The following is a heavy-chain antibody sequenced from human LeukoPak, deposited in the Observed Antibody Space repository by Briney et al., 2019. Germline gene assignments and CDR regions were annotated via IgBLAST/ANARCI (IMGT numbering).Heavy chain of an antibody. CDR2: IYYSGST. D-gene: IGHD5-24*01. Sequence: SETLSLTCTVSGGSNSSYYWSWIRQPPGKGLEWIGYIYYSGSTNYNPSLKSRVTISVDTSKNQFSLKLSSVTAADTAVYYCAREEVVDGYKFLDYWGQGTLVTVSS. J-gene: IGHJ4*02. CDR1: GGSNSSYY. CDR3: AREEVVDGYKFLDY. V-gene: IGHV4-59*01.